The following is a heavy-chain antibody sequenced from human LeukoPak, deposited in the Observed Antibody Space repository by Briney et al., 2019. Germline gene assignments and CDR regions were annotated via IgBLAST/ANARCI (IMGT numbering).Heavy chain of an antibody. Sequence: GGSLRLSCAASGLTFNDYWLTWVRQAPGKGLEWVAHINPDGRDTYYVDSVKGRFTISRDNAQNSMYLQMNSLRVEDTAVYYCTSWGDTTAEYFQRWGQGTLVTVSS. J-gene: IGHJ1*01. CDR2: INPDGRDT. V-gene: IGHV3-7*01. CDR1: GLTFNDYW. CDR3: TSWGDTTAEYFQR. D-gene: IGHD2-21*02.